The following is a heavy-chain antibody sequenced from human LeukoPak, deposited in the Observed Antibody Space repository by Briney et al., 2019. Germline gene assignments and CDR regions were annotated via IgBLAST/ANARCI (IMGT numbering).Heavy chain of an antibody. CDR2: ISGSGGST. CDR3: AKGYGFWSGYLHY. D-gene: IGHD3-3*01. J-gene: IGHJ4*02. CDR1: GFTFSSYA. V-gene: IGHV3-23*01. Sequence: GGSLRLSCAASGFTFSSYAMSWVRQAPGKGLEWVSAISGSGGSTYYSDSVKGRFTISRDNSKNTLYLQMNSLRAEDTAVYYCAKGYGFWSGYLHYWGQGTLVTVSS.